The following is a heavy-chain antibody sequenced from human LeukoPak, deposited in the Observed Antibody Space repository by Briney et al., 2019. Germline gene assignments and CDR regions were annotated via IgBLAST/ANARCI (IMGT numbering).Heavy chain of an antibody. Sequence: PSETLSLTCTVSGGSISSYYWSWIRQPPGKGLEWIGYIYYSGSTNYNPSLKNRVTISVDTSKNQFSLKLSSVTAADTAVYYCARPYYYDSSGYYFGYWGQGTLVTVSS. CDR3: ARPYYYDSSGYYFGY. D-gene: IGHD3-22*01. V-gene: IGHV4-59*12. J-gene: IGHJ4*02. CDR2: IYYSGST. CDR1: GGSISSYY.